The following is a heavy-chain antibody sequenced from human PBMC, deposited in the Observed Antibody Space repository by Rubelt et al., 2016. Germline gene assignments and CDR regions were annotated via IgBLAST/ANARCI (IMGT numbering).Heavy chain of an antibody. CDR3: ARDAYSYGNY. CDR1: GFTFSSYA. J-gene: IGHJ4*02. V-gene: IGHV3-23*01. D-gene: IGHD5-18*01. Sequence: LVQPGGSLRLSCAASGFTFSSYAMSWVRPAPGKGLEWVSAISGSGGSTYYADSVKGRFTISRDNAKNSLYLQMGSLRAEDTAVYDCARDAYSYGNYWGQGTLVTFSS. CDR2: ISGSGGST.